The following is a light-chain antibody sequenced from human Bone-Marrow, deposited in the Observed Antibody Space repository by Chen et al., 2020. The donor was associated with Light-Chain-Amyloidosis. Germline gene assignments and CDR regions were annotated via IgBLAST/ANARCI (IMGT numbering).Light chain of an antibody. Sequence: QSALTQPASVSGSPGQSITISCTGTSSDVGGYKSVSWYQQHPGKAPKLMIYDDSNRPSGVSNRFSGSKSGNPASLTISGLQAEDEADYYCSAYTSRSTLVFGGGTKLTVL. CDR2: DDS. V-gene: IGLV2-14*01. CDR1: SSDVGGYKS. CDR3: SAYTSRSTLV. J-gene: IGLJ2*01.